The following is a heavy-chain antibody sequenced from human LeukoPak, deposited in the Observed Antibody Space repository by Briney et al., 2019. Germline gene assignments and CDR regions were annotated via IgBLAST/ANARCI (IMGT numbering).Heavy chain of an antibody. D-gene: IGHD3-3*02. CDR2: ITSSSTYI. CDR3: TNLAPMDV. J-gene: IGHJ6*04. CDR1: GFTFSDYT. V-gene: IGHV3-21*01. Sequence: GGSLRLSCTASGFTFSDYTMNWVRQAPGKGLEWVSSITSSSTYIYYSDSVKGRFTISRDNAKNSLYLQMNSLRAEDTAVYYCTNLAPMDVWGKGTTVTVSS.